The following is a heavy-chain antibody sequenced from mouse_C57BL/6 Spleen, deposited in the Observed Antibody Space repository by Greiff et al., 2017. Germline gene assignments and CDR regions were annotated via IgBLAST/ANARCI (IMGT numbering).Heavy chain of an antibody. Sequence: EVQVVESGGGLVKPGGSLKLSCAASGFTFSDYGMHWVRQAPEKGLEWVAYISSGSSTIYYADTVKGRFTISRDNAKNTMFLQMTSLRSEDTAMYYCASEQLGRDYFDYWGQGTTLTVSS. CDR3: ASEQLGRDYFDY. J-gene: IGHJ2*01. CDR1: GFTFSDYG. V-gene: IGHV5-17*01. CDR2: ISSGSSTI. D-gene: IGHD4-1*02.